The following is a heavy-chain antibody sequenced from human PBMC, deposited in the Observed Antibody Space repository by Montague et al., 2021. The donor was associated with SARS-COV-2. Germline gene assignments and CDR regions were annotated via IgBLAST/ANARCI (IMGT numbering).Heavy chain of an antibody. Sequence: SETLSLTCAVSGDSISTDNRWTCGRPPVWKRLDRVGGIPHTGSTKYKPSLKSRVSMSVDKSWNQLSLRLTSVTAADTAIYYCAGKGSGRSDLAYWGQGTLVTVSS. CDR3: AGKGSGRSDLAY. CDR1: GDSISTDNR. V-gene: IGHV4-4*02. D-gene: IGHD1-26*01. CDR2: IPHTGST. J-gene: IGHJ4*02.